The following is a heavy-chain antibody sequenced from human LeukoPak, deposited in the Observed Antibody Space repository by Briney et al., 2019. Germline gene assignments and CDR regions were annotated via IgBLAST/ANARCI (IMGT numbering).Heavy chain of an antibody. CDR1: GYTFTSYG. J-gene: IGHJ6*03. Sequence: ASVKVSCKASGYTFTSYGISWVRQAPGQGLEWMGWISAYNGNTNYAQKLQGRVTMTTDTSTSTAYMELRSLRSDDTAVYYCARGPRITIFGVVTLNYYYYMDVWGKGTTVTVSS. CDR3: ARGPRITIFGVVTLNYYYYMDV. CDR2: ISAYNGNT. D-gene: IGHD3-3*01. V-gene: IGHV1-18*01.